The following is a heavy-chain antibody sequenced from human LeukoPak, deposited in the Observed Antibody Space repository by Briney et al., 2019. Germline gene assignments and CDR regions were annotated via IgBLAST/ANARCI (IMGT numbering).Heavy chain of an antibody. J-gene: IGHJ6*04. CDR2: ISSSGSTI. CDR3: AELGITMIGGV. D-gene: IGHD3-10*02. CDR1: GFTFSSYE. Sequence: GGSLRLSCAASGFTFSSYEMNWVRQAPGKGLEWVSYISSSGSTIYYADSVKGRFTISGDNAKNSLYLQMNSLRAEDTAVYYCAELGITMIGGVWGKGTTVTISP. V-gene: IGHV3-48*03.